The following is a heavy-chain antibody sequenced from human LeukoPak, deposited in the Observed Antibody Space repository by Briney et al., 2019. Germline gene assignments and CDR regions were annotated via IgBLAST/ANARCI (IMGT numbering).Heavy chain of an antibody. Sequence: ASVKVSCKASGYTFTGYYMHWVRQAPGQGLEWMGWINPNSGGTNYAQKFQGRVTMTRDTPISTAYMELSRLRSGDTAVYYCARAGWRTSYYGMDVWGQGTTVTVSS. CDR2: INPNSGGT. CDR3: ARAGWRTSYYGMDV. V-gene: IGHV1-2*02. CDR1: GYTFTGYY. D-gene: IGHD5-24*01. J-gene: IGHJ6*02.